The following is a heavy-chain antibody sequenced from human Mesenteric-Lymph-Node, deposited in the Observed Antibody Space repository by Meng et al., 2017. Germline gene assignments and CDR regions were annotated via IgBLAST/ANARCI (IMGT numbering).Heavy chain of an antibody. CDR3: VRDGESTLPYDS. CDR2: INHSGST. CDR1: GGSFSGYY. V-gene: IGHV4-34*01. Sequence: QLLLQRWGVGLLKPPETLSLTCAVDGGSFSGYYWSWIRQPPGKGLEWIGEINHSGSTNYNPSLKSRVTISVDTSKNQFSLKLSSVTAADTAVYYCVRDGESTLPYDSWGLGTLVTVSS. J-gene: IGHJ4*02. D-gene: IGHD3-10*01.